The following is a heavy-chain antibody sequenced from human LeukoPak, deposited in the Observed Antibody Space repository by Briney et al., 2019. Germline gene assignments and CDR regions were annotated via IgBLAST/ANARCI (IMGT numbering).Heavy chain of an antibody. D-gene: IGHD3-10*01. V-gene: IGHV3-74*01. CDR2: ISSDGSST. CDR3: AGGIRGVYSGDYFDY. CDR1: GFTFSSYW. Sequence: GGSLRLSCAASGFTFSSYWMHWVRQAPGKGLVWVSRISSDGSSTSYADSVKGRFTISRDNAKNTLYLQMNSLRAEDTAVYYCAGGIRGVYSGDYFDYWGQGTLVTVSS. J-gene: IGHJ4*02.